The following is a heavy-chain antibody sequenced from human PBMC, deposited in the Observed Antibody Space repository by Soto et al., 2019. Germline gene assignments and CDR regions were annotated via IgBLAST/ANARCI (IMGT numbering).Heavy chain of an antibody. Sequence: SETLSLTCDVSGDFLTTYYWNWIRQSPGKGLEWIGYIFYGGHTNYNPSLRGRATISVDTSKNQFSLKLSSVTAADTAVYYCARGSGNPFDYWGQGTLVTVSS. J-gene: IGHJ4*02. CDR2: IFYGGHT. CDR1: GDFLTTYY. D-gene: IGHD2-15*01. V-gene: IGHV4-59*01. CDR3: ARGSGNPFDY.